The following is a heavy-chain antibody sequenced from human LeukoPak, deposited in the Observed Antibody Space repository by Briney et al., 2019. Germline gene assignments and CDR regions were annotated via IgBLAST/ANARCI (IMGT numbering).Heavy chain of an antibody. D-gene: IGHD1-1*01. V-gene: IGHV3-7*01. J-gene: IGHJ4*02. Sequence: GGSLRLSCAASGFTFSSYWMSWVRQAPGKGLEWVANIKQDESEKYYVDSVKGRFTISRDNANNSLYLQLNSLRAEDTAVYYCARDKIEGPTKLDYWGQGILVTVSS. CDR3: ARDKIEGPTKLDY. CDR1: GFTFSSYW. CDR2: IKQDESEK.